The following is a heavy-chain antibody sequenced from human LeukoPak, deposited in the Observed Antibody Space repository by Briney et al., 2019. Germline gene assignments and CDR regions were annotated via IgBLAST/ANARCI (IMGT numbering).Heavy chain of an antibody. D-gene: IGHD2-2*01. CDR1: GFSSSNSW. CDR2: MNGDGSTI. CDR3: VRGTSYWYGIDY. V-gene: IGHV3-74*01. Sequence: GGSLRLSCGASGFSSSNSWMHWGRQAPGKRPVLVSYMNGDGSTISHADSVKGRFTMSRDNAKNTLHLQMNSLRDDDTAVYFCVRGTSYWYGIDYWGQGTLVTVSS. J-gene: IGHJ4*02.